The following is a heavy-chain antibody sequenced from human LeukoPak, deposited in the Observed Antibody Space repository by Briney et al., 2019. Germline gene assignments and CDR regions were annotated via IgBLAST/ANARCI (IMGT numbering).Heavy chain of an antibody. V-gene: IGHV3-53*01. CDR1: GFAVSNNY. Sequence: GGSLRLSCTASGFAVSNNYMSWVRQAPGKGLEWVSLIYNAVTYADSVKGRFTISRDDSKNTLNLQVNSLRADDTAVYYCARLRGNTMVEYWGQGTLVTVSS. CDR3: ARLRGNTMVEY. CDR2: IYNAVT. J-gene: IGHJ4*02. D-gene: IGHD3-10*01.